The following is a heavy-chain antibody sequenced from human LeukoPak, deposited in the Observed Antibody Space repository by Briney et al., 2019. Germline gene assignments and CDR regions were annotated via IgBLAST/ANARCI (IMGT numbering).Heavy chain of an antibody. J-gene: IGHJ5*02. V-gene: IGHV1-2*02. CDR2: INPNSGGT. Sequence: ASVKVSCKASGYTFTGYYMHWVRQAPRQGLEWMGWINPNSGGTNYAQKFQGRVTMTRDTSISTAYMELSRLRSDDTAVYYCARSPPYSSGADGWFDPWGQGTLVTVSS. D-gene: IGHD6-19*01. CDR1: GYTFTGYY. CDR3: ARSPPYSSGADGWFDP.